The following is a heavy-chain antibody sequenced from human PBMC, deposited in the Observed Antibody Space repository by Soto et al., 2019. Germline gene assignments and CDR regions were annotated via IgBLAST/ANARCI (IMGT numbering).Heavy chain of an antibody. CDR1: GYTFTSYD. V-gene: IGHV1-8*01. CDR2: MDPNSGNT. Sequence: ASVKVSCKASGYTFTSYDINWVRQATGQGLEWMGWMDPNSGNTGYAQKFQGRVTMTRNTSISTAYMELSSLGSEDTAVYYCASSRAIAVAGSLDYWGQGTLVTVSS. J-gene: IGHJ4*02. D-gene: IGHD6-19*01. CDR3: ASSRAIAVAGSLDY.